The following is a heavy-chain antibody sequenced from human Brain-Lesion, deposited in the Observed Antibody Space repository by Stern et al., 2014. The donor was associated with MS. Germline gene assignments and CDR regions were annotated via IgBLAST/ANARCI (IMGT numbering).Heavy chain of an antibody. Sequence: VQLVQSGPGLVKPSETLSLTCTVAGGSVSSTSYAWAWIRQPPGKGLEWIGTIYYSGNTYYSPSLKSRTTLFLDPSQHQFFLQLGSVTAADTAVYYCAGEEDIRYCSGGSCTGNWFDPWGQGTLVTVSS. CDR2: IYYSGNT. V-gene: IGHV4-39*01. CDR1: GGSVSSTSYA. D-gene: IGHD2-15*01. CDR3: AGEEDIRYCSGGSCTGNWFDP. J-gene: IGHJ5*02.